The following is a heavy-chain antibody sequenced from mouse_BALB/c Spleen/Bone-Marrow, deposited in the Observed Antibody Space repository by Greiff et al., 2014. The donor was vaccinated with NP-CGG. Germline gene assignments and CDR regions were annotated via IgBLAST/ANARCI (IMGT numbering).Heavy chain of an antibody. CDR3: ARAITDAMDY. CDR2: INSGSGGT. J-gene: IGHJ4*01. D-gene: IGHD2-4*01. V-gene: IGHV1-54*01. CDR1: GYAFTNYS. Sequence: QVQLQQSGAELVRPGTSVKVSCKGSGYAFTNYSIEWVKQRPGQGLEWIGVINSGSGGTKYNEKFKGMATLTADKSSSTAYMQLSSLTSDDSAVYFCARAITDAMDYWGQGTSVTVSS.